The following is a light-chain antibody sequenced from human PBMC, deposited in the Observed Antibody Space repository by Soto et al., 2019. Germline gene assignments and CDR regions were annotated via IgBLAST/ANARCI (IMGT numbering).Light chain of an antibody. V-gene: IGKV3-20*01. CDR1: QSVTSSY. CDR3: QPYGSSPLT. Sequence: EIVLTQLPSTLSLSPGERATLSCRASQSVTSSYLAWYQHKPGQAPRLLIHGASNRATGIPDRFSGSGSGTDFTLTISRLEPEDFAVYYCQPYGSSPLTFGGGTKVDI. J-gene: IGKJ4*01. CDR2: GAS.